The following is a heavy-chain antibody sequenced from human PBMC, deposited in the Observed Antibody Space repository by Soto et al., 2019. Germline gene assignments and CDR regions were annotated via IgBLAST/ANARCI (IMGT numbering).Heavy chain of an antibody. D-gene: IGHD1-26*01. J-gene: IGHJ6*02. CDR1: GLTFTSAA. CDR3: AARSGTVGVGDGYGMDV. CDR2: IVVGSGNT. V-gene: IGHV1-58*01. Sequence: SVKVSCKASGLTFTSAAVQWVRQARGHRLEWIGWIVVGSGNTKNAQKFQERVTITRDMSTSTAYMELSSLRSEDTAVYYCAARSGTVGVGDGYGMDVWGQGTTVTVSS.